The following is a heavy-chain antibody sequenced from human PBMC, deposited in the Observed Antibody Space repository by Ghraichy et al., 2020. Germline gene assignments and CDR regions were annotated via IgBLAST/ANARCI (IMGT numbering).Heavy chain of an antibody. D-gene: IGHD6-19*01. CDR3: AREGIAVAAYLN. CDR2: IYYSGST. J-gene: IGHJ4*02. Sequence: SETLSLTCTVSGGSISSYYWSWIRQPPGKGLEWIGYIYYSGSTNYNPSLKSRVTISVDTSKNQFSLKLSSVTAADTAVYYCAREGIAVAAYLNWGQGTLVTVSS. V-gene: IGHV4-59*01. CDR1: GGSISSYY.